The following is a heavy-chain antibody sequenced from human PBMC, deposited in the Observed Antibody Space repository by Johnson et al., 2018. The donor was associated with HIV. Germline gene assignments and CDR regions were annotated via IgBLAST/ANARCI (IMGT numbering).Heavy chain of an antibody. CDR3: TRGGGAYCGSDCLRTFDV. Sequence: VQLVESGGGLVQPGRSLRLSCVGSGFSFSDHFMDWVRQAPGKGLEHVSVIYSDGTTYYADFVKGRFTISSDSSKDTLYLQMNSLRADDTAVYYCTRGGGAYCGSDCLRTFDVWGQGTVLTVS. CDR2: IYSDGTT. D-gene: IGHD2-21*02. CDR1: GFSFSDHF. V-gene: IGHV3-66*01. J-gene: IGHJ3*01.